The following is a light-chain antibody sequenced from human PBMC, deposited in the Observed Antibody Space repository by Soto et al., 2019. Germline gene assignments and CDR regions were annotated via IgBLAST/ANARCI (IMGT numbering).Light chain of an antibody. CDR2: GVS. Sequence: QSLLTHPASLSGSPGQSITISCTGTSSDVGGYNYVSWYQQHPGKAPKLMIYGVSNRPSGVSNRFSGSKSGNTASLTISGLQAEDEADYYCSSYTSSSTLFVFGTGTKVTVL. CDR3: SSYTSSSTLFV. CDR1: SSDVGGYNY. V-gene: IGLV2-14*01. J-gene: IGLJ1*01.